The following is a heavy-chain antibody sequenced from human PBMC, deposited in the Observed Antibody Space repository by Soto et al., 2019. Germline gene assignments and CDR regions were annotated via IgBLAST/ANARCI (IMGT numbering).Heavy chain of an antibody. V-gene: IGHV5-51*01. CDR2: IYPGDSDT. D-gene: IGHD2-21*02. CDR1: GYSFTSYW. J-gene: IGHJ6*02. CDR3: ARHLKAEMTAINKAYYYYGVDV. Sequence: GESLKISCKGSGYSFTSYWIGWVRQMPGKGLEWMGIIYPGDSDTRYSPSFEGQVTISADKSISTAHLQWSSLKASDSAVYYCARHLKAEMTAINKAYYYYGVDVWGQGTTVNVSS.